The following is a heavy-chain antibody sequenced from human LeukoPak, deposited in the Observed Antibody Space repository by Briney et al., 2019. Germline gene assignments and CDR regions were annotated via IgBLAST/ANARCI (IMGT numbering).Heavy chain of an antibody. Sequence: SQTLSLTCAISGDSVSSNSAAWNWIRQSPSRGLEWLGRTYYRSKWYNDYAVSVKSRITINPDTSKNQFSLQLNSVTPEDTAVYYCARAYRPQYSSSWPFDYWGQGTLVTVSS. J-gene: IGHJ4*02. CDR2: TYYRSKWYN. V-gene: IGHV6-1*01. D-gene: IGHD6-13*01. CDR1: GDSVSSNSAA. CDR3: ARAYRPQYSSSWPFDY.